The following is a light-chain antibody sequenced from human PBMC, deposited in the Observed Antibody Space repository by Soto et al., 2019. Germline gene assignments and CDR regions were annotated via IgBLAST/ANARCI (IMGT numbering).Light chain of an antibody. CDR3: VAWDDSLNGRV. Sequence: QSVVTQPPSASGTPGQRVTISCSGSRSNIGSNTVNWYQQLPGTAPKLLIYSNNQRPSGVPDRFSGSKSCTSASLAISGLQSEDEADYYCVAWDDSLNGRVFGGGTKLTVL. V-gene: IGLV1-44*01. CDR1: RSNIGSNT. J-gene: IGLJ2*01. CDR2: SNN.